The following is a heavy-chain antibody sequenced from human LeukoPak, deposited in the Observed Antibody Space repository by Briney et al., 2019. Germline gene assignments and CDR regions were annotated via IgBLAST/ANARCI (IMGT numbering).Heavy chain of an antibody. CDR1: GFTFSSYD. CDR3: AKDGDESSGYFGY. V-gene: IGHV1-8*01. Sequence: ASVKVSCKASGFTFSSYDINWVRQATGQGLEWMGWMNPDSGNTGYVQKFQGRVTMTRNTSTSTAYMELSSLRAEDTAVYYCAKDGDESSGYFGYWGQGTLLTVSS. CDR2: MNPDSGNT. D-gene: IGHD3-22*01. J-gene: IGHJ4*02.